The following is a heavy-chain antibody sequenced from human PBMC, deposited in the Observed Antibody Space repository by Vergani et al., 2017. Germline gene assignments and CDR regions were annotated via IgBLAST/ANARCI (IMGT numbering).Heavy chain of an antibody. CDR3: GRVADFYGLGSRLLDL. CDR2: MYHSGST. J-gene: IGHJ5*02. CDR1: GCSMSGYY. D-gene: IGHD3-10*01. Sequence: QVRLQESGPGLVKPSETLSLTCSVSGCSMSGYYCSWIRQPPGKELEWIGYMYHSGSTNYNPSLETRVTISGDTSKNQFSLKLNSVTAADTAVYYCGRVADFYGLGSRLLDLWGQGILVTVSS. V-gene: IGHV4-59*01.